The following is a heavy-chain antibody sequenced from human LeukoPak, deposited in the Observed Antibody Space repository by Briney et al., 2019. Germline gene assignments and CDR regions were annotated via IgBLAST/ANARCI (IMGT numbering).Heavy chain of an antibody. V-gene: IGHV4-38-2*01. J-gene: IGHJ4*02. D-gene: IGHD2-2*01. CDR2: IYHSGST. Sequence: PSETPSLTCAVSGYSISSGYYWGWIRQPPGKGLEWIGSIYHSGSTYYNPSLKSRVTISVDTSKNQFSLKLSSVTAADAAVYYCARARDCSSTSCYGIFDYWGQGTLVTVSS. CDR3: ARARDCSSTSCYGIFDY. CDR1: GYSISSGYY.